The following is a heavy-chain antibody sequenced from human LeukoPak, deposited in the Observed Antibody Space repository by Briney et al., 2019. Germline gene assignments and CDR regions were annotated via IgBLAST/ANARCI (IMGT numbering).Heavy chain of an antibody. CDR2: IIPIFGTA. V-gene: IGHV1-69*13. J-gene: IGHJ4*02. CDR3: ARDVWAAAGTNF. CDR1: GGTFSSYA. Sequence: ASVKVSCKASGGTFSSYAISWVRLAPGQGLEWMGGIIPIFGTANYAQKFQGRVTITADESTSTAYMELSSLRSEDTAVYYCARDVWAAAGTNFWGQGTLVTVSS. D-gene: IGHD6-13*01.